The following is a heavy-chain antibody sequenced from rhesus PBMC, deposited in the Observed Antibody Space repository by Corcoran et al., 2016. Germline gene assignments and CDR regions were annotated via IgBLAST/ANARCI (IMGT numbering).Heavy chain of an antibody. D-gene: IGHD4-29*01. J-gene: IGHJ5-1*01. V-gene: IGHV2-1*01. CDR2: IYWDDDK. CDR1: GFSLTTSGMG. Sequence: QVTLKESGPALVKPTQTLTLTCTFSGFSLTTSGMGVGWIRQPPGKTLDWLAHIYWDDDKRYNTSLKTRLTISKYTSKNQVVLTMTNMDPVDTATYYCARHTTVYNRFDVWGPGVLVTVSS. CDR3: ARHTTVYNRFDV.